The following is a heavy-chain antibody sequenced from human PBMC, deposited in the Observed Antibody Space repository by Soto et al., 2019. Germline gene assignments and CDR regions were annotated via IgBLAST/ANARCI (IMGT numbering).Heavy chain of an antibody. CDR3: ARARLRAVYAFDF. CDR1: GVSITSGAYY. J-gene: IGHJ3*01. CDR2: IYYNGNT. Sequence: SETLSLTCTLSGVSITSGAYYWTWVRQHPGKGLEWIGYIYYNGNTYFSPSLKSRLTISIDTSKNQFSLKLSSVTAADTAMYYCARARLRAVYAFDFWGQGTMVTVAS. V-gene: IGHV4-31*03. D-gene: IGHD4-17*01.